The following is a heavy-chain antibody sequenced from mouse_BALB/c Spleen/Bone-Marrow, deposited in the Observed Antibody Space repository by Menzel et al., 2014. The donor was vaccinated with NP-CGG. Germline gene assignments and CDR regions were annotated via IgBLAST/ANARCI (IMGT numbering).Heavy chain of an antibody. CDR3: AGGGGYDWYFDV. CDR1: GFTFSSYA. D-gene: IGHD2-2*01. Sequence: EVKLVESGGGLVKPGGSLKLSCAASGFTFSSYAMSWVRQTPEKRLEWVATISSGGSYTYYPDSVKGRFTISRDNAKNTLYLQMSSLRSEDTAMYYCAGGGGYDWYFDVWGAGTTVTVSS. J-gene: IGHJ1*01. V-gene: IGHV5-9-1*01. CDR2: ISSGGSYT.